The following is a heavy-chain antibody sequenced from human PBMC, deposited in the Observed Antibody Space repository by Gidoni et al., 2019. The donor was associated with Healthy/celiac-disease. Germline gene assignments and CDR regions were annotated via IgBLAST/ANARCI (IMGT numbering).Heavy chain of an antibody. D-gene: IGHD3-10*01. Sequence: EVQLVQSGAEVKKPGESLKISCKGSGYSFTSYWIGWVRQMPGKGLEWMGIISPGDSDTRYSPSFQGQVTISADKSISTAYLQWSSLKASDTAMYYCARTPAMVRGVNDAFDIWGQGTMVTVSS. J-gene: IGHJ3*02. V-gene: IGHV5-51*03. CDR2: ISPGDSDT. CDR1: GYSFTSYW. CDR3: ARTPAMVRGVNDAFDI.